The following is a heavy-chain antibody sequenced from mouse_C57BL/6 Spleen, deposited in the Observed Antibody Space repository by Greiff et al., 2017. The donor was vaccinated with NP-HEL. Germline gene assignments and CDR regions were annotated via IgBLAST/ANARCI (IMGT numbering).Heavy chain of an antibody. J-gene: IGHJ3*01. D-gene: IGHD1-1*01. CDR1: GYTFTSYW. CDR3: AVGSSQFAY. V-gene: IGHV1-52*01. CDR2: IDPSDSDT. Sequence: QVQLQQPGAELVRPGSSVKLSCKASGYTFTSYWMHWVKQSPVQGLEWIGNIDPSDSDTHYNQKFKDKATLTVDKSSSTAYMQLSILTSEDSAVYYCAVGSSQFAYWGQGTLVTVSA.